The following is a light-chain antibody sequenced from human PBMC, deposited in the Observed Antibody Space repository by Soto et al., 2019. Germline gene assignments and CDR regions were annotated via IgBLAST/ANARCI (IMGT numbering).Light chain of an antibody. CDR3: QQRSNWLT. Sequence: EIGLTQSPATLSLSPGERATLSCRASQSVSSYLAWYQQKPGQAPRLLIYDASNRATGIPARFSGSGSGTDFPLTISSLEPEDFAVYYCQQRSNWLTFGGGTKVELK. CDR2: DAS. J-gene: IGKJ4*01. CDR1: QSVSSY. V-gene: IGKV3-11*01.